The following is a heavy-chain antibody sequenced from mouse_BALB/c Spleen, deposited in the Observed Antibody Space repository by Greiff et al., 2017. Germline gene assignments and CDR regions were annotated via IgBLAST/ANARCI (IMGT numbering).Heavy chain of an antibody. CDR3: ARDGGTRWYFDV. CDR1: GYSITSGYY. Sequence: EVQLVESGPGLVKPSQSLSLTCSVTGYSITSGYYWNWIRQFPGNKLEWMGYISYDGSNNYNPSLKNRISITRDTSKNQFFLKLNSVTTEDTATYYCARDGGTRWYFDVWGAGTTVTVSS. D-gene: IGHD3-3*01. CDR2: ISYDGSN. J-gene: IGHJ1*01. V-gene: IGHV3-6*02.